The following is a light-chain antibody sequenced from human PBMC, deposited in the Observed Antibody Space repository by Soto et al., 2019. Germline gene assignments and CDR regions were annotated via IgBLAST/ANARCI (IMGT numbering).Light chain of an antibody. CDR2: AAS. J-gene: IGKJ1*01. CDR3: QQSYRTPWT. CDR1: QTISSN. Sequence: DIQMTQSPSSLSASVGDRVTITCRASQTISSNLNWYQQIPGKAPKLLIYAASTLQSGVTERFRGSGSGTDFTLAISSLQPEDFAIYYCQQSYRTPWTFGQGTKVHI. V-gene: IGKV1-39*01.